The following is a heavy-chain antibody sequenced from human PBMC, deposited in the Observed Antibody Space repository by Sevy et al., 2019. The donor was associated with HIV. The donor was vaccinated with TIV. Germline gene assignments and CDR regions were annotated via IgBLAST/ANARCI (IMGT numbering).Heavy chain of an antibody. V-gene: IGHV3-30*18. D-gene: IGHD3-9*01. CDR1: GFTFSTHG. Sequence: GGSLRLSCAASGFTFSTHGVHWVRQAPGKGLEWVAVISYHGRNKFYGDSVEGRFTISRDNSKKTLYLQMNSLRIEDTAMYYCAKDFTGHNGMDVWGQGTMVTVSS. J-gene: IGHJ6*02. CDR3: AKDFTGHNGMDV. CDR2: ISYHGRNK.